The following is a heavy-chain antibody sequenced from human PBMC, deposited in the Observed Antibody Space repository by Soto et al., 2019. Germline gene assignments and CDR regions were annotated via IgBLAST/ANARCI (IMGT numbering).Heavy chain of an antibody. V-gene: IGHV1-18*01. CDR1: GYTFTIYC. Sequence: ASVKVSCKASGYTFTIYCISWVRQAPGQGLEWMGWISAYNGNTNYAQKLQGRVTMTTDTSTSTAYMELRSLRSDDTAVYYCASYHLNSYYYGMDVWGQGTTVTVSS. J-gene: IGHJ6*02. CDR3: ASYHLNSYYYGMDV. CDR2: ISAYNGNT.